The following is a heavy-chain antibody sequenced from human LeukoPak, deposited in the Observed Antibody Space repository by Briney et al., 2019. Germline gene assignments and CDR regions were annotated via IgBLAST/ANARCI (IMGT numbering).Heavy chain of an antibody. Sequence: GGSLRLSCAASGFTFSNYAMSWVRQAPGTGLEWVSAITGSGGGTYYADSVKGRFTTSRDNSKNTLYLQMNSLRAEDTAVYYCAKWGDYDVLTGYYDPDYWGQGTLVTVSS. D-gene: IGHD3-9*01. CDR1: GFTFSNYA. CDR2: ITGSGGGT. V-gene: IGHV3-23*01. J-gene: IGHJ4*02. CDR3: AKWGDYDVLTGYYDPDY.